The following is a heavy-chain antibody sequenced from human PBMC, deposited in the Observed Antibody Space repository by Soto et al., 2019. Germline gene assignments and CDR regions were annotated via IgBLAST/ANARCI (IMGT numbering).Heavy chain of an antibody. CDR2: ISGSGGST. V-gene: IGHV3-23*01. J-gene: IGHJ6*03. D-gene: IGHD2-15*01. CDR1: GFTFSSYA. Sequence: GGSLRLSCAASGFTFSSYAMSWVRQAPGKGLEWVSAISGSGGSTYYADSVKGRFTISRDNSKNTLYLQMNSLRAEDTAVYYCAKPYCSGGSCYLGYYYYMDVWGKGTTVTVSS. CDR3: AKPYCSGGSCYLGYYYYMDV.